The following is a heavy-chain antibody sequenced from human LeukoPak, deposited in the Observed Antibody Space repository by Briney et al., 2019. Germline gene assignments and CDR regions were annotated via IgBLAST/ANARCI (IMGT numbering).Heavy chain of an antibody. V-gene: IGHV3-23*01. CDR1: GFTFSNYG. D-gene: IGHD2-2*01. J-gene: IGHJ5*02. Sequence: GGSLRLSCAASGFTFSNYGMNWVRQAPGKGLECVSVISGSGSSTYYADSVKGRFTISRDNPKNTLYLQMNSLRAEDTAVYYCAKADCSSASCYRSWGQGTLVTVSS. CDR2: ISGSGSST. CDR3: AKADCSSASCYRS.